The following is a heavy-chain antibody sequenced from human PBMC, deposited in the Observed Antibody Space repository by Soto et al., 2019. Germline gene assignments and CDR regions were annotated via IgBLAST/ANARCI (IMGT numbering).Heavy chain of an antibody. D-gene: IGHD5-18*01. Sequence: PGGSLRLSCSASGFTFRSYAIHWVRQAPGKGLEYVSALSGDGRSTYYADSVKGRFTVFRDNSKNTLFLQMSSLRVEDTAVYYCVKGNWAYSYNNWFDPWGQETLVTVSS. CDR2: LSGDGRST. CDR3: VKGNWAYSYNNWFDP. V-gene: IGHV3-64D*06. CDR1: GFTFRSYA. J-gene: IGHJ5*02.